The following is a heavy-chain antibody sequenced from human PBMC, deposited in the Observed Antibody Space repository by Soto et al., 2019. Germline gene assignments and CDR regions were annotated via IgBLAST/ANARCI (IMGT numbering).Heavy chain of an antibody. CDR2: IWYDASNK. CDR3: ARDPDYYYYMDV. V-gene: IGHV3-33*01. Sequence: GGSLRLSCAASGFTFSSYGMHWVRQAPGKGLEWVAVIWYDASNKYYADSVKGRFTISRDNSKNTLYLQMNSLRAEDTAVYYCARDPDYYYYMDVWGKGTTVTVSS. J-gene: IGHJ6*03. CDR1: GFTFSSYG.